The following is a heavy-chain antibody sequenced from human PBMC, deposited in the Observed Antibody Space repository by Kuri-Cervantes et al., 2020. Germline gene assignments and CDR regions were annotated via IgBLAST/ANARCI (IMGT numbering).Heavy chain of an antibody. V-gene: IGHV3-23*01. CDR1: GFTFRSSA. D-gene: IGHD3-10*01. J-gene: IGHJ5*02. CDR3: AKDPDKLLWFRELLSGWFDP. Sequence: GESLKISCAASGFTFRSSAMHWVRQAPGKGLEWVSAISGSGGSTYYADSVKGRFTISRDNSKNTLYLQMNSLRAEDTAVYYCAKDPDKLLWFRELLSGWFDPWGQGTLVTVSS. CDR2: ISGSGGST.